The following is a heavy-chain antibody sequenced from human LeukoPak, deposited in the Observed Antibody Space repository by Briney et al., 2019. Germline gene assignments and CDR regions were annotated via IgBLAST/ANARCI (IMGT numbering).Heavy chain of an antibody. CDR2: IYHSGST. J-gene: IGHJ4*02. CDR3: ASVYGDYVFDY. CDR1: GGSISSGGYS. Sequence: SQTLSLTCAVSGGSISSGGYSWSWIRQPPGKGLEWIGYIYHSGSTYYNPSLKSRVTISVDRSKNQFSLKLSSVTAADTAVYYCASVYGDYVFDYWGQGTLVTASS. V-gene: IGHV4-30-2*01. D-gene: IGHD4-17*01.